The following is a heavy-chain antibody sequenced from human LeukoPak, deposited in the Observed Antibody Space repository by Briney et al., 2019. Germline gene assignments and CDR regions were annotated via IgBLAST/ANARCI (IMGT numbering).Heavy chain of an antibody. CDR3: AKISMGATETSDS. V-gene: IGHV3-72*01. D-gene: IGHD1-26*01. CDR1: GFTFSDHY. CDR2: SRNKANSFST. Sequence: GGSLRLSCAASGFTFSDHYMDWVRQAPGKGLEWVGRSRNKANSFSTEYAASVKGRFTISRDDSKNSLYLQMNSLKTEDTAVYYCAKISMGATETSDSWGQGTLVTVSS. J-gene: IGHJ5*01.